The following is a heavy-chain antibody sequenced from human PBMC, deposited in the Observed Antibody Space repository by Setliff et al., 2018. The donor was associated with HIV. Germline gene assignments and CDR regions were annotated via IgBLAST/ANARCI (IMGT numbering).Heavy chain of an antibody. CDR3: ARDTYDVSTGPGAFDI. J-gene: IGHJ3*02. V-gene: IGHV4-39*07. Sequence: SETLSLTCSVSGGSISSSYYYWGWIRQPPGKGLAWIGPIYYSGPTYYNSSLKSRVTMSIDTSKNHFSLKVDSVTAADTAVYYCARDTYDVSTGPGAFDIWGQGTMVTVSS. CDR2: IYYSGPT. D-gene: IGHD3-9*01. CDR1: GGSISSSYYY.